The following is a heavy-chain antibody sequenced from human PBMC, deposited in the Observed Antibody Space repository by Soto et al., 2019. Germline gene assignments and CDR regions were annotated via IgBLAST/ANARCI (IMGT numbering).Heavy chain of an antibody. Sequence: GGSLRLSCAASGFSFSHYWMPWVRQAPGKGLVWVSRISPDGRTTTYADSVKGRFTISRDNAKSTLYLQMNSLTVEDGAVYCCADSWLPTSYWGPGTLVTVSS. CDR3: ADSWLPTSY. D-gene: IGHD3-10*01. CDR1: GFSFSHYW. J-gene: IGHJ4*02. V-gene: IGHV3-74*01. CDR2: ISPDGRTT.